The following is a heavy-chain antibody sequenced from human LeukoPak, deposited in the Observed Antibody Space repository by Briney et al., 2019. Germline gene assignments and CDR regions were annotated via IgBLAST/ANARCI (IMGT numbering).Heavy chain of an antibody. V-gene: IGHV4-39*01. Sequence: SETLSLTCTVSGGSISSSSYYWGWIRQPPGKGLEWIGSIYYSGSTYYNPSLKSRATISVDTSKNQFSLKLSSVTAADTAVYYCAIRVATINYYYYYMDVWGKGTTVTVSS. CDR2: IYYSGST. CDR1: GGSISSSSYY. CDR3: AIRVATINYYYYYMDV. D-gene: IGHD5-12*01. J-gene: IGHJ6*03.